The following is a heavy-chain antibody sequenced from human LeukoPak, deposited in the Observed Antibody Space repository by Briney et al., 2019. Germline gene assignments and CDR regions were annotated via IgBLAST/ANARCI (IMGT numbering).Heavy chain of an antibody. CDR1: GYTLTELS. D-gene: IGHD3-22*01. Sequence: GASVKVSCKVSGYTLTELSMHWVRQAPGKGLEWTGGFDPEDGETIYAQKFQGRVTMTRDTSPSTVYMELSSLTSEDTAVYYCARENTYYYDSSAILPHSLGMDVWGQGTTVTVSS. V-gene: IGHV1-24*01. CDR2: FDPEDGET. J-gene: IGHJ6*02. CDR3: ARENTYYYDSSAILPHSLGMDV.